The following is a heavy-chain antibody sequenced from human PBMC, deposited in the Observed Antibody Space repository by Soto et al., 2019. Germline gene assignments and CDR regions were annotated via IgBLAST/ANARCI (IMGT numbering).Heavy chain of an antibody. D-gene: IGHD3-3*01. CDR1: GFTFSSYA. CDR3: TIFGVVIRYYFDY. J-gene: IGHJ4*02. V-gene: IGHV3-30-3*01. CDR2: ISYDGSNK. Sequence: GGSLRLSCAASGFTFSSYAMHWVRQAPGKGLEWVAVISYDGSNKYYADSVKGRFTISRDNSKNTLYLQMNSLRAEDTAVYYCTIFGVVIRYYFDYWGQGTLVTVSS.